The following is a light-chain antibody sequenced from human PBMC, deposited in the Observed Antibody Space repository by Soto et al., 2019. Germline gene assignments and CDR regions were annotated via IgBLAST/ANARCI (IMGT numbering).Light chain of an antibody. CDR2: DVC. CDR3: SSYTSSSTYV. J-gene: IGLJ1*01. V-gene: IGLV2-14*01. CDR1: SSDVGGYNY. Sequence: QSVLTQPASVSGSPGQSITISCTGTSSDVGGYNYVSWYQRHPGKAPKLMIYDVCDRPSGVSNRFSGSKSGNTASLTISGLQAGDEADYYCSSYTSSSTYVLGTGTKVTVL.